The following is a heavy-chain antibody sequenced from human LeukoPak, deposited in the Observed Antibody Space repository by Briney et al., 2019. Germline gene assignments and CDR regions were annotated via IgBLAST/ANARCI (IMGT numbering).Heavy chain of an antibody. D-gene: IGHD3-22*01. CDR3: ARSYYYDSSGQFDY. V-gene: IGHV4-4*07. CDR1: GGSISSYY. Sequence: SETLSLTGTVSGGSISSYYGSWIRQPAGKGLEWIGRIYTIGSTNYNPSLKSRVTMSIDTSKNQFSLKLSSVTAADTAVYYCARSYYYDSSGQFDYWGQGTLVTVSS. J-gene: IGHJ4*02. CDR2: IYTIGST.